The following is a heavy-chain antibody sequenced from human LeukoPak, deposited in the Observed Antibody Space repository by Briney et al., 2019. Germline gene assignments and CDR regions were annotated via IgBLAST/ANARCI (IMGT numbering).Heavy chain of an antibody. CDR3: ARSSHYTIPFDS. CDR2: INSDGSST. CDR1: GFTFSSYW. V-gene: IGHV3-74*01. D-gene: IGHD2-2*02. J-gene: IGHJ5*01. Sequence: GGSLRLSCAASGFTFSSYWMHWVRQAPGKGLVWVSRINSDGSSTSYADSVKGRFTISRDNAKNTVYLQMNSLTVEDTAVYFCARSSHYTIPFDSWGQGMLVTVSS.